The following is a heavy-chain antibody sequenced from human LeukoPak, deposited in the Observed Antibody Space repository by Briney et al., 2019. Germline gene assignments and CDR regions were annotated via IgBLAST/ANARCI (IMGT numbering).Heavy chain of an antibody. Sequence: SETLSLTCAVYGGSFSGYYWSWIRQPPGKGLEWIGEINHSGSTNYNPSLKSRVTISVDTSKNQFSLKLSSVTAADTAVYYCARGLPRLWFGELLLYYFDYWGQGTLVTVSS. CDR2: INHSGST. V-gene: IGHV4-34*01. D-gene: IGHD3-10*01. CDR1: GGSFSGYY. CDR3: ARGLPRLWFGELLLYYFDY. J-gene: IGHJ4*02.